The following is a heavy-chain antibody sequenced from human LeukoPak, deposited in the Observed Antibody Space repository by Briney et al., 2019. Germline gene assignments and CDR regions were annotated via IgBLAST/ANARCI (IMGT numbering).Heavy chain of an antibody. CDR2: IYHGGST. J-gene: IGHJ4*02. D-gene: IGHD4-17*01. CDR3: AGYHAYGVTTPPLGY. CDR1: AYSISSGYY. V-gene: IGHV4-38-2*02. Sequence: SETLSLTCTVSAYSISSGYYWGWIRQPPGKGLEWIGSIYHGGSTYYNPSLKSRVTISVDTSKNQFSLKLNSVTAADTAVYFCAGYHAYGVTTPPLGYWGQGTLVTVSS.